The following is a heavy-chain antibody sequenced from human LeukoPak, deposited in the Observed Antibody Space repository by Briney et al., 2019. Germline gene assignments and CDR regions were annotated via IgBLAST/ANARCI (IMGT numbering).Heavy chain of an antibody. CDR1: GLTFTIYS. Sequence: GGSLSLSCAVSGLTFTIYSLHWVRQAPGKGLEYVSAISTDGRRTHYANSVKGRFSIPRDNSRNTLYLQMGSVRAEDMAVDYCARWGRTSWYDYWGQGTLVTVSS. CDR2: ISTDGRRT. CDR3: ARWGRTSWYDY. D-gene: IGHD2-2*01. V-gene: IGHV3-64*01. J-gene: IGHJ4*02.